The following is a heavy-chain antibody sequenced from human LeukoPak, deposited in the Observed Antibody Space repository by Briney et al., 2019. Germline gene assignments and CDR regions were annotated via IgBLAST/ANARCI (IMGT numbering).Heavy chain of an antibody. V-gene: IGHV4-4*02. CDR3: ARVQGPWSGLGYPYYFDY. CDR2: IYHSGST. D-gene: IGHD3-3*01. Sequence: PSETLSLTCAVSGGSISSSNWWSWVRQPPGKGLEWIGEIYHSGSTNYNPSLKSRVTISVDKSKNQFSLKLSSVTAADTAVYYCARVQGPWSGLGYPYYFDYWGQGTLVTVSS. J-gene: IGHJ4*02. CDR1: GGSISSSNW.